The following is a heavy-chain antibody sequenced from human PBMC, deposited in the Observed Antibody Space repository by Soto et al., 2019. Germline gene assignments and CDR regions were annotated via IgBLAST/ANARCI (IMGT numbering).Heavy chain of an antibody. J-gene: IGHJ4*02. D-gene: IGHD6-13*01. CDR2: ISYDGSNK. V-gene: IGHV3-30-3*01. CDR1: GFTFSSYA. Sequence: QVQLVESGGGVVQPGRSLRLSCAASGFTFSSYAMHWVRQAPGKGLEWVAVISYDGSNKYYADSVKGRFTISRDNSKNTLYLQMNSLRAEDTAVYYCPRYGVAAAYGFRVWGQGTLVTVSS. CDR3: PRYGVAAAYGFRV.